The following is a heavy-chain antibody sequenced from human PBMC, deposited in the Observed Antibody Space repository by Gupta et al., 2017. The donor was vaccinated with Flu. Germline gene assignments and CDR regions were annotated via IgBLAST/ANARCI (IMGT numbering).Heavy chain of an antibody. CDR2: INAGNGNT. Sequence: RQAPGQRLEWMGWINAGNGNTKYSQKFQGRVTITRDTSASTAYMELSSLRSEDTAVYYCARDWGFKHSSSSPSGGPFSDYWGQGTLVTVSS. J-gene: IGHJ4*02. V-gene: IGHV1-3*01. D-gene: IGHD6-6*01. CDR3: ARDWGFKHSSSSPSGGPFSDY.